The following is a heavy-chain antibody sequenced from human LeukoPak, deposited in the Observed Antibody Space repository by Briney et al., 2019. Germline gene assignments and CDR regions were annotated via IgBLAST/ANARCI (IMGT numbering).Heavy chain of an antibody. CDR1: GYTFTSYG. CDR3: ARTRLGATSHSDY. D-gene: IGHD1-26*01. Sequence: ASVKVSCKASGYTFTSYGISGVRQARGQGREGMGWISAYNGNTNYAQKLEGRVTMTTDTSTSTAYMELRSLRSDDTAVYYCARTRLGATSHSDYWGQGTLVTVSS. J-gene: IGHJ4*02. CDR2: ISAYNGNT. V-gene: IGHV1-18*01.